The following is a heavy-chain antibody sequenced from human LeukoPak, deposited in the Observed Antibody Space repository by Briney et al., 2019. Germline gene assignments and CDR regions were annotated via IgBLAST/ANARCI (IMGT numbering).Heavy chain of an antibody. J-gene: IGHJ3*02. D-gene: IGHD6-19*01. CDR2: IYHSRST. CDR1: GGSISSSNW. CDR3: ARGGIAVAALDAFDI. V-gene: IGHV4-4*02. Sequence: SETLSLTCAVSGGSISSSNWWSWVRQPPGKGLEWIGEIYHSRSTNYNPSLKSRVTISVDKSKNQFSLKLSSVTAADTAVYYCARGGIAVAALDAFDIWGQGTMVTVSS.